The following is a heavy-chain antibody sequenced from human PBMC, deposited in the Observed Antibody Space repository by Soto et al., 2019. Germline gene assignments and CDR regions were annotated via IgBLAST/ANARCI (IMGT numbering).Heavy chain of an antibody. D-gene: IGHD6-13*01. J-gene: IGHJ4*02. CDR3: AKDGTHRSSWPYYFDY. CDR1: GFTFSTYV. CDR2: SSGSGSNT. Sequence: EVQLLESGGGLVQPGGSLRLSCAASGFTFSTYVMTWVRQAPGKGLEWVSSSSGSGSNTYYADSVKGRFTISRDNSRNTLYLHMSSLRAEETAVYYCAKDGTHRSSWPYYFDYWGQGTLVTVSS. V-gene: IGHV3-23*01.